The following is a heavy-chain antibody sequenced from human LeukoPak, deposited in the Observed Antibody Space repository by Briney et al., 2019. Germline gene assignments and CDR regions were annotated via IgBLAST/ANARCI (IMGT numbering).Heavy chain of an antibody. V-gene: IGHV4-59*01. CDR3: ARGGSWYRFDY. Sequence: PSETLSLTCTVSGGSISSYYWSWIRQPPGKGLEWIGYISYSGSTNHNPSLKSRVTISVDTSKNQFSLRLNSMTAADTAVYYCARGGSWYRFDYWGQGTLVTVSS. CDR2: ISYSGST. CDR1: GGSISSYY. J-gene: IGHJ4*02. D-gene: IGHD6-13*01.